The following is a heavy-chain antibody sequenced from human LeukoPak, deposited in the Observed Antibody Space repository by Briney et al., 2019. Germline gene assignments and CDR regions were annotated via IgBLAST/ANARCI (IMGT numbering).Heavy chain of an antibody. Sequence: ASVKVSCKASGYTFTSYGISWVRQAPGQGLEWMGWINAYNGNTNYAQKLQGRVTMTTDTSTSTAYMELRSLRSDDTAVYYCARVSIEDCGGDCYSDYWGQGTLVTVSS. CDR3: ARVSIEDCGGDCYSDY. D-gene: IGHD2-21*02. CDR1: GYTFTSYG. V-gene: IGHV1-18*01. J-gene: IGHJ4*02. CDR2: INAYNGNT.